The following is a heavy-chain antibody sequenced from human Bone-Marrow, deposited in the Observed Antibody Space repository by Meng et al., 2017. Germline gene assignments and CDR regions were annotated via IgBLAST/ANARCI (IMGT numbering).Heavy chain of an antibody. CDR3: TWDDKAVSDY. J-gene: IGHJ4*02. CDR1: GFEFTNAC. Sequence: VDAGGHSVRSCGAVRVSCGDFGFEFTNACMSWIRQAPRKGLEWVGRIKSNTDGGTAEYAAPVTGRFTISRDDSKSTLYLQMSGLRIDDTGVYYCTWDDKAVSDYWGQGTLVTVSS. V-gene: IGHV3-15*01. D-gene: IGHD1-26*01. CDR2: IKSNTDGGTA.